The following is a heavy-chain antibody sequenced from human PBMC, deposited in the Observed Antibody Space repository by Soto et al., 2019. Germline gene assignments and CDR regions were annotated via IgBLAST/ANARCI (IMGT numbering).Heavy chain of an antibody. Sequence: PSQTLSLTCAISGDSVSSNSAAWSWIRQSPSRGLEWLGRTYYRSKWYNEYAVSLKSRITINPGTSKNQFSLQLNSVTPEDTAGYYCARARYYCGTWGQGSLGAVSS. CDR1: GDSVSSNSAA. J-gene: IGHJ4*01. CDR3: ARARYYCGT. V-gene: IGHV6-1*01. CDR2: TYYRSKWYN.